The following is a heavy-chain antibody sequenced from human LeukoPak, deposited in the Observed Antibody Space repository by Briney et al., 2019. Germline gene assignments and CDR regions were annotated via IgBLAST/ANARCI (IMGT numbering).Heavy chain of an antibody. V-gene: IGHV4-34*01. CDR3: ARGDNWKRQIGY. CDR1: GGSFSGYY. CDR2: INHSGST. Sequence: PSETLSLTCAVHGGSFSGYYWSWIRQPPGKGLEWIGEINHSGSTNYNPSLKSRVTISVDTSKNQFSLKLSSVTAADTAVYYRARGDNWKRQIGYWGQGTLVTVSS. J-gene: IGHJ4*02. D-gene: IGHD1-1*01.